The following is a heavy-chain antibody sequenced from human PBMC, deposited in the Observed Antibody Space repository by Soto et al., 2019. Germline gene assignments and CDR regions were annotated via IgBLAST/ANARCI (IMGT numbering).Heavy chain of an antibody. D-gene: IGHD5-12*01. V-gene: IGHV3-13*01. J-gene: IGHJ6*02. CDR1: GFTFSSYD. Sequence: GGSLRLSCAASGFTFSSYDMHWVRQATGKGLEWVSAIGTAGDTYYPGSVKGRFTISRENAKNSLYLQMNSLRAGDTAAYYCARGGCSGYSRASKYYYYGMDVWGQGTTVTVSS. CDR3: ARGGCSGYSRASKYYYYGMDV. CDR2: IGTAGDT.